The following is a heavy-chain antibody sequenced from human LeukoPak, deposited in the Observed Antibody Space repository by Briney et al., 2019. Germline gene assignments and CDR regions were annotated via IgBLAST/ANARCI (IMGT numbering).Heavy chain of an antibody. D-gene: IGHD4-17*01. J-gene: IGHJ4*02. CDR2: INPNSGGT. V-gene: IGHV1-2*06. Sequence: ASVKVSRKASGYTFTDYFIHWVRQAPGQGLVWMGRINPNSGGTKFEQKFQGRVTMTRDTSISTANMELIRLTSDDTAVYYCARAGPVTTTGRPNDYWGQGTLVTVSS. CDR3: ARAGPVTTTGRPNDY. CDR1: GYTFTDYF.